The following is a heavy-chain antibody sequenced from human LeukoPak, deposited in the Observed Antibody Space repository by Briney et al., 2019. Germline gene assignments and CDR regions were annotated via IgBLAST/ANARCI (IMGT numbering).Heavy chain of an antibody. Sequence: PSETLSLTCAVYGGSFSGYYWSWIRQPPGKGLEWIGEINHSGSTNYNPSLKSRVTISLDTSKNQFSLKLTSVTAADTAVYYCARAPVSGYSSDHPYFDYWGQGTLDTVSS. CDR1: GGSFSGYY. V-gene: IGHV4-34*01. CDR2: INHSGST. J-gene: IGHJ4*02. D-gene: IGHD5-18*01. CDR3: ARAPVSGYSSDHPYFDY.